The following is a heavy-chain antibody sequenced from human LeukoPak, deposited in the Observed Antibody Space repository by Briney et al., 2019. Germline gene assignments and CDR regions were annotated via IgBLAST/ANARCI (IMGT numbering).Heavy chain of an antibody. Sequence: GGSLRLSCAASGFTFSSYTINCVRQAPGKGLEWVSSISSGSTNIYYADSVKGRFTISRDNAKNSPYLQMNSLRDEDTAVYYCARGGDSDYAFDYWGQGTLVTVSS. V-gene: IGHV3-21*01. CDR3: ARGGDSDYAFDY. CDR2: ISSGSTNI. CDR1: GFTFSSYT. D-gene: IGHD4-17*01. J-gene: IGHJ4*02.